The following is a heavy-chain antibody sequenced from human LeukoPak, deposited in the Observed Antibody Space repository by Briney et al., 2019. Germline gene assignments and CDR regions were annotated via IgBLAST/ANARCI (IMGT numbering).Heavy chain of an antibody. V-gene: IGHV4-30-4*07. CDR1: GGSISRGDYA. D-gene: IGHD5-18*01. CDR2: IFDSGGT. J-gene: IGHJ6*03. CDR3: ARAGYSYGNYYYYYMDV. Sequence: SDTLSLTCAVSGGSISRGDYAWPWIRQPPGKGLEWIGYIFDSGGTYYNPSLKSRVTMSVDTSKNQFSLKLSSVTAADTAVYYCARAGYSYGNYYYYYMDVWGKGTTVTVSS.